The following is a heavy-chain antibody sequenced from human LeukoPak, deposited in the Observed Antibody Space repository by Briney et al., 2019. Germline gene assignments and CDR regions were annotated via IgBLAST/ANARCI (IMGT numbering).Heavy chain of an antibody. CDR3: ARGGPGVTMIGEKEDAFDT. J-gene: IGHJ3*02. CDR1: GGSISSGGYY. V-gene: IGHV4-31*03. CDR2: IYYSGST. Sequence: SETLSLTCTVSGGSISSGGYYRSWIRQHPGKGLEWIGYIYYSGSTYYNPSLKSRVTISVDTSKNQFSLKLSSVTAADTAVYYCARGGPGVTMIGEKEDAFDTWGQGTMVTVSS. D-gene: IGHD3-22*01.